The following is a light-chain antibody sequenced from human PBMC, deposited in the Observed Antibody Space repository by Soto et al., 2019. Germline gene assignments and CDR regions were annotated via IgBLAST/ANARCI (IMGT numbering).Light chain of an antibody. CDR1: QSVSSSY. CDR2: AAS. V-gene: IGKV3-20*01. CDR3: QQYDSSLYT. J-gene: IGKJ2*01. Sequence: EIVLTQSPGTLSLSPGERATLSCRASQSVSSSYLAWYQQKPGQAPRLLIYAASSRSTGSPDRFSGSGSGTHFTLTISSLEPEDFAVYYCQQYDSSLYTFGPGTKLAIK.